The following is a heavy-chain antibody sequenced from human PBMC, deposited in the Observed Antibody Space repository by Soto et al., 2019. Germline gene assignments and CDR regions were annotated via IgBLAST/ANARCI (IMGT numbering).Heavy chain of an antibody. D-gene: IGHD1-20*01. J-gene: IGHJ4*02. CDR3: ARVVSQVGCDY. V-gene: IGHV3-66*01. CDR2: IYSGGST. Sequence: EVQLVESGGGLVQPGGSLRLSCAASGFTVSSNYMSWVRQAPGKGLEWVSGIYSGGSTYYADSVKGRFTISRDNSKNTLYLQMNGLRAEDTAVYYCARVVSQVGCDYWGQGTLVTVSS. CDR1: GFTVSSNY.